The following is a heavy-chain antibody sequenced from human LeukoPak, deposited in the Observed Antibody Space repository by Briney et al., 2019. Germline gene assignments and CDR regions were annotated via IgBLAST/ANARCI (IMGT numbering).Heavy chain of an antibody. CDR1: GYTFTSYG. Sequence: ASVKVSCKASGYTFTSYGIGWVRQAPGQGLEWMRWISAYNGNTNYAQKLQGRVTMTTDTSTSTAYMELRSLRSDDTAVYYCARDHCSGGSCYWFYYYMDVWGKGTTVTVSS. V-gene: IGHV1-18*01. CDR2: ISAYNGNT. D-gene: IGHD2-15*01. J-gene: IGHJ6*03. CDR3: ARDHCSGGSCYWFYYYMDV.